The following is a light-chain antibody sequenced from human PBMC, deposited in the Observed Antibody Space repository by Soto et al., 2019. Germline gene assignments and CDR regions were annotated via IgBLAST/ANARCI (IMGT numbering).Light chain of an antibody. CDR1: HDVRSW. CDR2: GAS. J-gene: IGKJ1*01. Sequence: DIQMTQSPSSVSASVGDRVTISCRASHDVRSWLAWYQQKPGKAPNLLIYGASTLQSGVPSRFSSSGSVTDFTLTLSSLQPEDFATCYCHQANGAPWTFGQGTKVEIK. V-gene: IGKV1-12*02. CDR3: HQANGAPWT.